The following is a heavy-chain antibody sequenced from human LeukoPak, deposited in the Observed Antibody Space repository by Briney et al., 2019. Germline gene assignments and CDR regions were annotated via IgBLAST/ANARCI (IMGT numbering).Heavy chain of an antibody. D-gene: IGHD5-24*01. V-gene: IGHV3-74*01. CDR2: INTDGSST. CDR3: ASASWLHIDY. Sequence: GGSLRLSCAASGFTFSNYWMHWVRQAPGKGLVWVSRINTDGSSTSYVDSVKGRFTISRDNAKNSLYLQMNSLRAEDTAVYYCASASWLHIDYWGQGTLVTVSS. J-gene: IGHJ4*02. CDR1: GFTFSNYW.